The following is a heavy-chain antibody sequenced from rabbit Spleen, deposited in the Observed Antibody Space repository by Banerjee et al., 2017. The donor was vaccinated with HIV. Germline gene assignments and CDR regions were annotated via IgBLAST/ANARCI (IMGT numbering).Heavy chain of an antibody. CDR1: GFSFGDRDV. J-gene: IGHJ4*01. CDR2: INTATGKG. D-gene: IGHD1-1*01. Sequence: QEQLEESGGGLVKPKGSLTLTCKASGFSFGDRDVMCWVRQAPGKGLEWIACINTATGKGVYASWAKGRFTISKTSSTTVTLQMTSLTAADTATYFCARDLAAWNSGSYAFNLWGQGTLVTVS. CDR3: ARDLAAWNSGSYAFNL. V-gene: IGHV1S45*01.